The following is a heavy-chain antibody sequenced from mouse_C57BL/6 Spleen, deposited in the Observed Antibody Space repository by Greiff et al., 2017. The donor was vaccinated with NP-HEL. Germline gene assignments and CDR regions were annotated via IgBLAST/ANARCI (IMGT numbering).Heavy chain of an antibody. D-gene: IGHD1-1*01. V-gene: IGHV1-15*01. J-gene: IGHJ2*01. CDR1: GFTFTDYD. Sequence: QVQLQQSGAELVRPGASVTLSCKASGFTFTDYDMHWVKQTPVHGLEWIGAIDPETGGTAYNQKFKGKAILTADKSASAAYMELRSLTSEDSAVYYCTPTVVAYYFDYWGQGTTLTVSS. CDR2: IDPETGGT. CDR3: TPTVVAYYFDY.